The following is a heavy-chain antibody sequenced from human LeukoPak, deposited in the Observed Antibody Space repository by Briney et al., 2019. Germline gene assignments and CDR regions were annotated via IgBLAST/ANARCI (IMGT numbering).Heavy chain of an antibody. CDR2: IYSGGST. V-gene: IGHV3-66*04. CDR1: GFTFSDYY. Sequence: GGSLRLSCAASGFTFSDYYMSWVRQAPGKGLEWVSVIYSGGSTYYADSVKGRFTISRDNSKNTLYLQMNSLRAEDTAVYYCAKLGGPSGYYYLDYWGQGTLVTVSS. D-gene: IGHD3-22*01. CDR3: AKLGGPSGYYYLDY. J-gene: IGHJ4*02.